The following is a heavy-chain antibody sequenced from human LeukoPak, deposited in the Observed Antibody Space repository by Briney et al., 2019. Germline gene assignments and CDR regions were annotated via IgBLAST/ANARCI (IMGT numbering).Heavy chain of an antibody. D-gene: IGHD6-19*01. CDR1: GGSITGYY. J-gene: IGHJ3*01. CDR2: IYYSGST. Sequence: SETLSLTCSVSGGSITGYYWTWIRQPPGKGLEWIGYIYYSGSTNYNPSLKSRVTISVDTSNTQFSLTLSSVTAADTAVYFCARGLPGYSGGDDAFDVWGQGTLVTVS. CDR3: ARGLPGYSGGDDAFDV. V-gene: IGHV4-59*01.